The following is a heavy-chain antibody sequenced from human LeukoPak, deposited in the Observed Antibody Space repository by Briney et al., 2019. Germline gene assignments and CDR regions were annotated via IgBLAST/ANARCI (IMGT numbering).Heavy chain of an antibody. J-gene: IGHJ4*02. CDR2: IYYSGST. D-gene: IGHD2-2*01. V-gene: IGHV4-39*07. CDR3: ARMSRENPRVVPAGGFDY. CDR1: GGSISSSSYY. Sequence: SETLSLTCTVSGGSISSSSYYWGWIRQPPGKGLEWIGSIYYSGSTYYNPSLKSRVTISVDTSKNQFSLKLSSVTAADTAVYYCARMSRENPRVVPAGGFDYWGQGTLVTVSS.